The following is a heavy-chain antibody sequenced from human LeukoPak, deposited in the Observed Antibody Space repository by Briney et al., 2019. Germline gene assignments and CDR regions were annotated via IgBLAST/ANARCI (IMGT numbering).Heavy chain of an antibody. Sequence: PSETLSLTCTVSGGSISSGDYYWSWIRQPPGKGLEWIGYIYYSGSTYYNPSLKSRVTISVDTSKNQFSLKLSSVTAADTAVYYCVAYSSSWSRPSLDYWGQGTLVTVSS. CDR1: GGSISSGDYY. CDR3: VAYSSSWSRPSLDY. V-gene: IGHV4-30-4*08. J-gene: IGHJ4*02. CDR2: IYYSGST. D-gene: IGHD6-13*01.